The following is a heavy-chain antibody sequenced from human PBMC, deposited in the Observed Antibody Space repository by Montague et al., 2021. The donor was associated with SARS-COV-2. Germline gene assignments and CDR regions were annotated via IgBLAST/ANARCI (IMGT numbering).Heavy chain of an antibody. D-gene: IGHD3-9*01. V-gene: IGHV3-9*01. CDR3: AKDQGYDILTGDYPWGMAV. J-gene: IGHJ6*02. Sequence: SLRLSCAASGFTFDDYAMHWVRQTPGKGLEWVSGISWNSGSIGYADSVKGRFTISRDNAKNSLYLQMNSLRAEDTALYYCAKDQGYDILTGDYPWGMAVWGQGTTVTVSS. CDR1: GFTFDDYA. CDR2: ISWNSGSI.